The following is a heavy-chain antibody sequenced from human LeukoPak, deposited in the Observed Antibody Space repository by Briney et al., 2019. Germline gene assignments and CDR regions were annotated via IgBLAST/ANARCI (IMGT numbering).Heavy chain of an antibody. CDR2: INPNSGGT. CDR3: ASQIGIMIRGIYAMDV. D-gene: IGHD3-10*01. V-gene: IGHV1-2*02. Sequence: ASVKVSCKASGYAFVGYYLHWVRQAPGQGLEWMGWINPNSGGTNYAQKFQGRVTLTRDTSISTAYMELTSVRSDDTAIYYCASQIGIMIRGIYAMDVWGQGTTVTVSS. CDR1: GYAFVGYY. J-gene: IGHJ6*02.